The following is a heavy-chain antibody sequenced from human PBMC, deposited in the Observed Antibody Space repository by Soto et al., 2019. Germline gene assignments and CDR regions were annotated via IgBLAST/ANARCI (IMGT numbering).Heavy chain of an antibody. CDR2: IYYSGST. CDR1: GGSISSYY. CDR3: ARDIGIAAPGPAY. Sequence: PSETLSLTCTVSGGSISSYYWSWIRQPPGKGLEWIGYIYYSGSTNYNPSLKSRVTISVDTSKNQFSLKLSSVTAADTAVYYCARDIGIAAPGPAYWGQGTLVTVSS. D-gene: IGHD6-13*01. J-gene: IGHJ4*02. V-gene: IGHV4-59*01.